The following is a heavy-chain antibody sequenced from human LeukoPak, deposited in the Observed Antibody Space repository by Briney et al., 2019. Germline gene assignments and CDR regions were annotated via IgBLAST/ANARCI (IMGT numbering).Heavy chain of an antibody. J-gene: IGHJ5*02. V-gene: IGHV5-51*01. CDR1: GYSFTSYW. D-gene: IGHD6-19*01. Sequence: GESLQISCKGSGYSFTSYWIGWVRQMPGKGLEWMGIIYPGDSDTRYSPSFQGQVTISADKSISTAYLQWSSLKASDTAMYYCARRIAVAGDWFDPWGQGTLVTVSS. CDR3: ARRIAVAGDWFDP. CDR2: IYPGDSDT.